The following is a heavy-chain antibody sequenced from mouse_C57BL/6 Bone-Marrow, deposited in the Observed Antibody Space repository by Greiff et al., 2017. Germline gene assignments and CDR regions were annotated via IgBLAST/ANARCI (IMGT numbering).Heavy chain of an antibody. CDR2: INPGSGGT. J-gene: IGHJ1*03. CDR3: ALTGHWYFEV. Sequence: QVQLQQSGAELVRPGTSVKVSCKASGYAFTNYLIEWVKQRPGQGLEWIGVINPGSGGTNYNEKFKGKATLTADKSSSTAYMQLSSLASEDSAVYFCALTGHWYFEVWGTGATVSVAS. V-gene: IGHV1-54*01. CDR1: GYAFTNYL. D-gene: IGHD4-1*01.